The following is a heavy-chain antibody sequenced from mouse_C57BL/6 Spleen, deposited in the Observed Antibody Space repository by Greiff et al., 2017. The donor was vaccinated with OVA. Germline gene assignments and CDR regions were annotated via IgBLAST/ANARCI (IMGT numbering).Heavy chain of an antibody. CDR1: GYTFTSYW. J-gene: IGHJ4*01. V-gene: IGHV1-52*01. CDR3: AREGENYGNYRAMDY. CDR2: IDPSDSET. Sequence: QVQLQQPGAELVRPGSSVKLSCKASGYTFTSYWMHWVKQRPIQGLEWIGNIDPSDSETHYNQKFKDKATLTVDKSSSTAYMQLSSLTSEDSAVYYCAREGENYGNYRAMDYWGQGTSVTVSS. D-gene: IGHD2-1*01.